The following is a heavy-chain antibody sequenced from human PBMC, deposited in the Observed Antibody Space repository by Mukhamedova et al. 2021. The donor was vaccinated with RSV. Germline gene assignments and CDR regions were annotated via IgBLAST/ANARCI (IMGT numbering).Heavy chain of an antibody. CDR3: ASIRASDI. V-gene: IGHV3-48*02. Sequence: VELISFISSSGLAISYADSVKGRFTVSRDNDRNSVYLHMSNVRDDDTAVYYCASIRASDIWGQGTMVTVSS. D-gene: IGHD3-10*01. CDR2: ISSSGLAI. J-gene: IGHJ3*02.